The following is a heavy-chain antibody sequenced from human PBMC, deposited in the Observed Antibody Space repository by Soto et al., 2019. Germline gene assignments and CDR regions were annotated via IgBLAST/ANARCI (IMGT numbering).Heavy chain of an antibody. Sequence: PSEHLSLRNTVSDVSINYNSYYLGCLRQPPGKGLEWVGGIFYTGTTYYSPSLKDRVTISVDTSKNSFSLNLTSVTAADTAVYFCARLVVVAPVANAWGQGTLGTVA. D-gene: IGHD2-2*01. J-gene: IGHJ1*01. CDR1: DVSINYNSYY. CDR3: ARLVVVAPVANA. CDR2: IFYTGTT. V-gene: IGHV4-39*02.